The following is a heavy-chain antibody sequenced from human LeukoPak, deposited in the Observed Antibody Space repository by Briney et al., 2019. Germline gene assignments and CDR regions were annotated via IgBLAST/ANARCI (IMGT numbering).Heavy chain of an antibody. CDR3: ARGARGEAVGATGSRIIFDY. Sequence: SETLSLTCTVSGGSISSFYWTWIRQPPGKGLEWIGYIYNSWTTDYNPSLRSRVTMSVDTSGNQFSLRLSSATAADTAVYYCARGARGEAVGATGSRIIFDYWGQGTLVTVSS. J-gene: IGHJ4*02. V-gene: IGHV4-59*01. CDR2: IYNSWTT. CDR1: GGSISSFY. D-gene: IGHD1-26*01.